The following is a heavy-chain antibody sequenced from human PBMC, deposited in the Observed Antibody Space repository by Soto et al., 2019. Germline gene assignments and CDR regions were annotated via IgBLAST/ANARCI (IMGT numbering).Heavy chain of an antibody. CDR3: ARDSWGDY. Sequence: QVQLVQSGAEVKKPGASVKVSCKASGYTFTACYIHWVRQAPGQGLEWVGWINPNTGGTSYAQQFQGRVTMTRDTSIRTAYMELGRLRSDDTAVYYCARDSWGDYWGQGTLVTVSS. V-gene: IGHV1-2*02. J-gene: IGHJ4*02. CDR2: INPNTGGT. CDR1: GYTFTACY. D-gene: IGHD3-16*01.